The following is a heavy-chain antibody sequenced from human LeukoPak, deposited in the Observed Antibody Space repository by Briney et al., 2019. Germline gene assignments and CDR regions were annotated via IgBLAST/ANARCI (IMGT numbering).Heavy chain of an antibody. CDR2: ISPSGDRT. CDR3: AGDSQQPWLARFDY. Sequence: ASVKVSFKASGYTFTSYFIHWVRQAPGQGLEWVGIISPSGDRTNYAQKFQGRVTMTRDTSTNTVYMELRGLRSEDTAVYYCAGDSQQPWLARFDYWGQGTLVTVSS. J-gene: IGHJ4*02. D-gene: IGHD6-19*01. CDR1: GYTFTSYF. V-gene: IGHV1-46*01.